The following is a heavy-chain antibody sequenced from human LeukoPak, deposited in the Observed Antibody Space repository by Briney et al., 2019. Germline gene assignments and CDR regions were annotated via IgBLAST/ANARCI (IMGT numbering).Heavy chain of an antibody. Sequence: GGSLRLSCAASGFTFGSHWMHWVRQAPGKGLVWVSRVKSDGSSINYADSVKGRFTISRDNAKNTLLLQMNSLRAEDTAVYYCARGGSPPEALGDTFDVWGQGTLVTVSS. D-gene: IGHD1-26*01. CDR2: VKSDGSSI. CDR1: GFTFGSHW. V-gene: IGHV3-74*01. CDR3: ARGGSPPEALGDTFDV. J-gene: IGHJ3*01.